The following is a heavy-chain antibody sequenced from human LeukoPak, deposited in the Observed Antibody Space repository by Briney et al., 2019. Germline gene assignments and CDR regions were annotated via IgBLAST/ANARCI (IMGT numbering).Heavy chain of an antibody. CDR3: ARSLIVASEDY. Sequence: GGSLRLSCAAPGFRFDSFYMGCIRQVPGKGLDYIALISASGAVPYYAESVEGRFTISRDNAKNSVSLKMNSLSADDTAIYYCARSLIVASEDYWGQGTQVIVSS. CDR1: GFRFDSFY. J-gene: IGHJ4*02. V-gene: IGHV3-11*04. CDR2: ISASGAVP. D-gene: IGHD3-22*01.